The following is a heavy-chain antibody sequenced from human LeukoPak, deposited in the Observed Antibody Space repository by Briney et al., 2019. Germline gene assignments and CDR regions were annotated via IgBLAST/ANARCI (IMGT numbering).Heavy chain of an antibody. Sequence: SVKVSCKASGGTFSSYAISWERQAPGQGLEWMGGIIPIFGTANYAQKFQGRVTITADESTSTAYMELSSLRSEDTAVYYCARDRGIAVAGFDYWGQGTLVTVSS. CDR2: IIPIFGTA. CDR1: GGTFSSYA. D-gene: IGHD6-19*01. CDR3: ARDRGIAVAGFDY. V-gene: IGHV1-69*13. J-gene: IGHJ4*02.